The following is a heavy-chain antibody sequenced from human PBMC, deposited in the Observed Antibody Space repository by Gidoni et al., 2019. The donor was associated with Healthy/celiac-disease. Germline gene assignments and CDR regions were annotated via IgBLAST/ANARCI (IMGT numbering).Heavy chain of an antibody. Sequence: QVQLGQSGAEVKKPGALVKVSCKASGYTFTSYYMHWVRQAPGQGLEWMGIINPSGGSTSYAQKFQGRVTMTRDTSTSTVYMELSSLRSEDTAVYYCARDFLPGDGYNSNYFDYWGQGTLVTVSS. D-gene: IGHD5-12*01. V-gene: IGHV1-46*01. J-gene: IGHJ4*02. CDR3: ARDFLPGDGYNSNYFDY. CDR1: GYTFTSYY. CDR2: INPSGGST.